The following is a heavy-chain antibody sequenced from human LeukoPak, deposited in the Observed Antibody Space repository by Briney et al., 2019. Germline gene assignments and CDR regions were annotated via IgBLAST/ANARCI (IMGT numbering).Heavy chain of an antibody. V-gene: IGHV5-51*01. J-gene: IGHJ4*02. CDR3: ATHDGYCSSTSCSLDY. CDR1: GSSFTSYW. D-gene: IGHD2-2*03. Sequence: GASLKISYKGSGSSFTSYWIGWVRQMPGKGLEWMGIIYPGDSDTRYSPSFQGQVTISADKSISTAYLQWSSLKASDTAMYYCATHDGYCSSTSCSLDYWGQGTLVTVSS. CDR2: IYPGDSDT.